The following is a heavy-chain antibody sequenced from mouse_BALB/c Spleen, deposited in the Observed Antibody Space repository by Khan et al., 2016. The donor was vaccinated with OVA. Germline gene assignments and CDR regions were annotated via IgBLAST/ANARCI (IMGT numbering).Heavy chain of an antibody. J-gene: IGHJ3*01. CDR3: ARNSYMYYFTC. Sequence: QVQLKQSGPGLVQPSQSLSITCTVSGFSLNTYGIHWIRQSQGKGLEWLGVIRSAGSTDYNGAFISRLSIIKDNSKSQAFFRLSSLQADDTAIYYCARNSYMYYFTCWGQGTLVIVSA. CDR2: IRSAGST. D-gene: IGHD2-14*01. V-gene: IGHV2-2*01. CDR1: GFSLNTYG.